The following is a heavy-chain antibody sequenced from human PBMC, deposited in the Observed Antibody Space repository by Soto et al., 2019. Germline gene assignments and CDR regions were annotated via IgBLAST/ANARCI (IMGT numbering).Heavy chain of an antibody. Sequence: QVQLVQSGAEVKKPGSSVKVSCKASGGTFSSYAISWVRQAPGQGLEWMGGIIHIFGTADYAQKFQGRVTITADESPSTAYMDLSSLRSEDTAVYYCARPPGHYYYSGMDVWGQGTTVTVSS. CDR2: IIHIFGTA. J-gene: IGHJ6*02. V-gene: IGHV1-69*12. CDR3: ARPPGHYYYSGMDV. D-gene: IGHD3-10*01. CDR1: GGTFSSYA.